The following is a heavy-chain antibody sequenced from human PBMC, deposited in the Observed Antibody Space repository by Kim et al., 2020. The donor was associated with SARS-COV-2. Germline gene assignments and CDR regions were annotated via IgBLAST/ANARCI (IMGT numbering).Heavy chain of an antibody. V-gene: IGHV1-2*02. D-gene: IGHD3-22*01. CDR2: INPNSGGT. CDR3: ARRASITMIVVVYNWFDP. Sequence: VKVSCKASGYTFTGYYMHWVRQAPGQGLEWMGWINPNSGGTNYAQKFQGRVTMTRDTSISTAYMELSRLRSDDTAVYYCARRASITMIVVVYNWFDPWGQGTLVTVSS. CDR1: GYTFTGYY. J-gene: IGHJ5*02.